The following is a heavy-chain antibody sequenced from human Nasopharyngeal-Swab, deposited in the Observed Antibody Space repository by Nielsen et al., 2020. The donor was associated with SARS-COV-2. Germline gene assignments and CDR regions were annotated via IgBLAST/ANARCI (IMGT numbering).Heavy chain of an antibody. V-gene: IGHV3-15*01. D-gene: IGHD2-2*01. Sequence: GGSLRLSCAASGFTFSNAWMSWVRQAPGKGLEWVGRIKSKTDGGTTDYAAPVKGRFTISRDDSKNTLYLQMNSLKTEDTAVYYCTTAGYCSSTSCLDYWGQGTLVTVSS. CDR3: TTAGYCSSTSCLDY. CDR2: IKSKTDGGTT. J-gene: IGHJ4*02. CDR1: GFTFSNAW.